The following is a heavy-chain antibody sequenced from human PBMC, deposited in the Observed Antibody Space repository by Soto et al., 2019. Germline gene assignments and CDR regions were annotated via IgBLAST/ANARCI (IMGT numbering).Heavy chain of an antibody. Sequence: QVQLQESGPGLVKPSGTLSLTCAVSGGSISSSNWWSWVRQPPGKVLEWIGEIYHSGSPNYNPSLKRPVTLSVDKSKNRFSLKLSSVTAGDTAVYYCARIAAAGTKFDYWGQGTRVTVSS. J-gene: IGHJ4*02. CDR3: ARIAAAGTKFDY. CDR2: IYHSGSP. D-gene: IGHD6-13*01. CDR1: GGSISSSNW. V-gene: IGHV4-4*02.